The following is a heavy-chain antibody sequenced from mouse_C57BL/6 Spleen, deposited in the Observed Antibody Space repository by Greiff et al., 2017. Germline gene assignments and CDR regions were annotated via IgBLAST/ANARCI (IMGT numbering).Heavy chain of an antibody. Sequence: EVKLVESGGGLVKPGGSLKLSCAASGFTFSSYAMSWVRQTPEKRLEWVATISDGGSYTYYPDNVKGRFTISRDNAKNNLYLQMSHLKSEDTAMYYCARVGSSPGYFDVWGTETTVTVSS. CDR1: GFTFSSYA. CDR3: ARVGSSPGYFDV. CDR2: ISDGGSYT. V-gene: IGHV5-4*03. D-gene: IGHD1-1*01. J-gene: IGHJ1*03.